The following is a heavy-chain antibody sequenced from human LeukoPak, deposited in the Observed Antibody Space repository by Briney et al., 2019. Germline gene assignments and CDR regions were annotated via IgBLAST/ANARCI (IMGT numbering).Heavy chain of an antibody. CDR2: IYYSGST. CDR1: GGSISSYY. CDR3: VRGPYGASISNWFDP. J-gene: IGHJ5*02. Sequence: SETLSLTCTVSGGSISSYYWTWIRQPPGKGLEWIGYIYYSGSTNYNPSLKSRVTISVDTSKNQFSLKLTSVTAADTAVYYCVRGPYGASISNWFDPWGQGLLVTVSS. D-gene: IGHD4/OR15-4a*01. V-gene: IGHV4-59*13.